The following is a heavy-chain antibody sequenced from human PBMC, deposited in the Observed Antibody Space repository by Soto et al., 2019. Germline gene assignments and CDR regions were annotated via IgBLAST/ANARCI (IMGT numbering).Heavy chain of an antibody. V-gene: IGHV4-39*01. J-gene: IGHJ5*02. CDR1: GGSISSSSYY. Sequence: SETLSLTCTVSGGSISSSSYYWGWIRQPPGKGLEWIGSIYYSGSTYYNPSLKSRVTISVDTSKNQFSLKLSSVTAADTCVYYCGAHGEDIVVVVAATQNNWFDPWGQGTLVTVSS. D-gene: IGHD2-15*01. CDR2: IYYSGST. CDR3: GAHGEDIVVVVAATQNNWFDP.